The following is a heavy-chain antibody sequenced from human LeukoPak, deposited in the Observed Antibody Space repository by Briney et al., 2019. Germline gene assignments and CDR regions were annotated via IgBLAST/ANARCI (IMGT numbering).Heavy chain of an antibody. Sequence: GGSLRLSCAASAFTFSSYWMHWVCQAPGKGLVWVSRINSDGSSTSYADSVKGRFTISRDNAKNTLYLQMNSLRAEDTAMYYCARGSDCSGGSCYSYWYFDLWGRGTLVTVSS. J-gene: IGHJ2*01. CDR2: INSDGSST. CDR1: AFTFSSYW. CDR3: ARGSDCSGGSCYSYWYFDL. V-gene: IGHV3-74*01. D-gene: IGHD2-15*01.